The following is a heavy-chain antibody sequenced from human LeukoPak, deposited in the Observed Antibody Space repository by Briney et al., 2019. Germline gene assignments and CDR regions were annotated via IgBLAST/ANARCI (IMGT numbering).Heavy chain of an antibody. CDR1: GFTFSSYA. V-gene: IGHV3-30*04. CDR2: ISYDGSNK. J-gene: IGHJ1*01. D-gene: IGHD6-19*01. CDR3: ARDTEAGRGEFQH. Sequence: GGSLRLSCAASGFTFSSYAMHWVRQAPGKGLEWVAVISYDGSNKYYADSVKGRFTISRDNSKNTLYLQMNSLRAEDTAVYYCARDTEAGRGEFQHWGQGTLVTVSS.